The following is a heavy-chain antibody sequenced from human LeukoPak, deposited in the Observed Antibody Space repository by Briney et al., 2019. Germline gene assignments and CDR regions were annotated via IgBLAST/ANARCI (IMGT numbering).Heavy chain of an antibody. CDR3: ARALYYYDSSGYPILDY. CDR1: GFTFSSYW. Sequence: GGSLRLSCAASGFTFSSYWMHWVRQAPRKGLVWVSRINSDGSSTSYADSVKGRFTISRDNAKNTLYLQMDSLRAEDTAVYYCARALYYYDSSGYPILDYWGQGTLVTVSS. CDR2: INSDGSST. J-gene: IGHJ4*02. V-gene: IGHV3-74*01. D-gene: IGHD3-22*01.